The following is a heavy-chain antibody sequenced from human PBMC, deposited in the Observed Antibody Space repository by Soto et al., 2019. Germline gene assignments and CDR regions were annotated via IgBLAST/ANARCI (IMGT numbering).Heavy chain of an antibody. D-gene: IGHD3-10*01. Sequence: QVQLVQSGAEVKKPGSSVRVSCKVSGGTFGSHTFTWVRQAPGHGLEWMGEIIPVFNAANYAQRFQDRVTITEERSATTVYLELSRLTSADTATYYCAIIETLTYHNTMGTDLDFWGQGTLVIVSS. CDR3: AIIETLTYHNTMGTDLDF. CDR1: GGTFGSHT. CDR2: IIPVFNAA. V-gene: IGHV1-69*06. J-gene: IGHJ4*02.